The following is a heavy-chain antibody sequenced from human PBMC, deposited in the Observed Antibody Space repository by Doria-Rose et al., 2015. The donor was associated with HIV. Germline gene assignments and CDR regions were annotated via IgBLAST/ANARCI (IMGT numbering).Heavy chain of an antibody. CDR3: ARIKSSRWYHKYYFDF. J-gene: IGHJ4*02. D-gene: IGHD6-13*01. V-gene: IGHV2-26*01. Sequence: QITLKESGPVLVKPTETLTLTCTVSGVSLSSPGMGVSWIRQPPGKALEWLANTFSDDERSYNTSLKSRLTISSVASKSQVVRTMTDMDPVDTATYYCARIKSSRWYHKYYFDFWGQGTLVIVSA. CDR2: TFSDDER. CDR1: GVSLSSPGMG.